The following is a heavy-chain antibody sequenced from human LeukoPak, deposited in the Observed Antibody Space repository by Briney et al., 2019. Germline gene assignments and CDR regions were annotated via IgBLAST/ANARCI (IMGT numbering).Heavy chain of an antibody. J-gene: IGHJ4*02. CDR2: IKQDGSEK. CDR3: AKDNPVLEY. V-gene: IGHV3-7*04. CDR1: GFTFSSYW. Sequence: PGGSLRLSCAAYGFTFSSYWMSWVRQAPGKGLEWVANIKQDGSEKYYVDSVKGRFTISRDTSKNTLFLQMNSLRVEDTAIYYCAKDNPVLEYWGQGTLVTVSS.